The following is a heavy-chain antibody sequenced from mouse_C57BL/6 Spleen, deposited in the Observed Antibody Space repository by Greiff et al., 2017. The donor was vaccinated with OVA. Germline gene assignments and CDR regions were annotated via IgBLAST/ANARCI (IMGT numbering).Heavy chain of an antibody. CDR2: IYPRSGNT. D-gene: IGHD2-4*01. J-gene: IGHJ4*01. CDR1: GYTFTSYG. Sequence: QVQLQQSGAELARPGASVKLSCKASGYTFTSYGISWVKQRTGQGLEWIGEIYPRSGNTYYNEKFKGKATLTADNSSSTAYMDRRSLTSEDSAVYFCARSDDYDGFYAMDYWGQGTSVTVSS. V-gene: IGHV1-81*01. CDR3: ARSDDYDGFYAMDY.